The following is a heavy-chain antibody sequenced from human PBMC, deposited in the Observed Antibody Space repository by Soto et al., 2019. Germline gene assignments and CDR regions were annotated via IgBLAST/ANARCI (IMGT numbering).Heavy chain of an antibody. D-gene: IGHD1-26*01. CDR3: AREYSGYFDY. CDR1: GFIFSNYW. J-gene: IGHJ4*02. CDR2: IKQDGSKT. Sequence: GWSLRLSFTVSGFIFSNYWMSWVRQSPGKGLEWVANIKQDGSKTYYVDSVKGRFTISRDNAENSLYLQMNSLRAEDTAVYYCAREYSGYFDYWGQGTRVTVSS. V-gene: IGHV3-7*01.